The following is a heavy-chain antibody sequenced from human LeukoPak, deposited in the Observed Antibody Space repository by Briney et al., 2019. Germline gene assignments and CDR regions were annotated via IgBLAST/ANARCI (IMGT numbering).Heavy chain of an antibody. J-gene: IGHJ3*01. D-gene: IGHD3-10*01. V-gene: IGHV7-4-1*02. Sequence: GASVKVSFKASGYIFTNYAMNWVRQAPGQGLEWMGYIKTSTGNPTYAQGFTGRFVFSLDTSVSTAYLQINNLKTEDTAVYYCARDQDVMVRGDVWGQGTMVTVSS. CDR1: GYIFTNYA. CDR2: IKTSTGNP. CDR3: ARDQDVMVRGDV.